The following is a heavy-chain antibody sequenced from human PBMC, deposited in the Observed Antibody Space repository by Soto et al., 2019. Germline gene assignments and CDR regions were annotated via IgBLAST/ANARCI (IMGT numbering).Heavy chain of an antibody. D-gene: IGHD4-17*01. V-gene: IGHV4-59*01. CDR2: IYYSGST. CDR1: GGSISSYY. CDR3: ARTDYGDYVGFDY. Sequence: PSETLSLTCTVSGGSISSYYWSWIRQPPGKGLEWIGYIYYSGSTNYNPSLKSRVTISVDTSKNQFSLELSSVTAADTAVYYCARTDYGDYVGFDYWGQGTLVTVSS. J-gene: IGHJ4*02.